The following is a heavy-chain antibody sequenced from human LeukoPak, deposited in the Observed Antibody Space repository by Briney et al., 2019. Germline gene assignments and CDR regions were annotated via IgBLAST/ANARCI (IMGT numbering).Heavy chain of an antibody. D-gene: IGHD5-12*01. J-gene: IGHJ4*02. CDR1: GYAFNYYY. Sequence: GASVKVSCKASGYAFNYYYIHWVRQAPGQGLEWMGWSSPSGDRTSYSHRFQGRVTMAGDTSISTAYMELSSLRSDDTAFYYRAKADPLGSGYDGYYFDSWGQGTLVTVSS. CDR2: SSPSGDRT. CDR3: AKADPLGSGYDGYYFDS. V-gene: IGHV1-2*02.